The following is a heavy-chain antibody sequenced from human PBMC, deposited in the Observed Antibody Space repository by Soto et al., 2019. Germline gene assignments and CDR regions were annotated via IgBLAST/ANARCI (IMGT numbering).Heavy chain of an antibody. CDR1: GASISSSGYY. Sequence: SETLSLTCTVSGASISSSGYYWGWIRQPPEKGLEWIGSIYSSGSTYYNPSLKSRVSISVDTSNNQFSLRLTSVTAADTAVYYCARQHVLRFSVTPRAHFDYWGQGTXVPVSS. J-gene: IGHJ4*02. CDR3: ARQHVLRFSVTPRAHFDY. D-gene: IGHD3-3*01. V-gene: IGHV4-39*01. CDR2: IYSSGST.